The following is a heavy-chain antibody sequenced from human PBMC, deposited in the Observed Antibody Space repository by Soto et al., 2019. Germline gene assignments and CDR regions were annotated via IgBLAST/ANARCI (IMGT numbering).Heavy chain of an antibody. CDR1: GFTFSDYY. J-gene: IGHJ6*02. CDR3: ARDRPVAPRRYYYYGMDV. V-gene: IGHV3-11*01. Sequence: QVQLVESGGGLVKPGGSLRLSCAASGFTFSDYYMSWIRQAPGKGLEWVSYISSSGSTIYYADSVKGRFTISRDNAKNSQYQQRNSLRAKDTAVYYCARDRPVAPRRYYYYGMDVWGQGTTVTVSS. CDR2: ISSSGSTI. D-gene: IGHD2-15*01.